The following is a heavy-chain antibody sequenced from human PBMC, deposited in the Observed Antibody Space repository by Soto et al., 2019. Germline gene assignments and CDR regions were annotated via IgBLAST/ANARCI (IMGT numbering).Heavy chain of an antibody. D-gene: IGHD3-16*01. CDR3: ARADPDASVGF. CDR1: GGSMSSHY. J-gene: IGHJ4*02. CDR2: ISYSGRS. V-gene: IGHV4-59*11. Sequence: SETLSLTCTVSGGSMSSHYWTWLRQPPGKGLEWIGYISYSGRSYYNPSLKSRVTISADTSRIQFSLRLTSVSAAYTAVYFCARADPDASVGFWGQGTLVTVSS.